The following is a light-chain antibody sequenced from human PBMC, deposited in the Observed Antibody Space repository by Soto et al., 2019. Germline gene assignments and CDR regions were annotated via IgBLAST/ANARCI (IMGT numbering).Light chain of an antibody. J-gene: IGKJ1*01. Sequence: EIVLTQSPATLSSFPGDRVTLSCRASRYISTRLAWYQHRAGQAPRLLIYQTSLRAAGIPARFSASGSGTCFALTISDVQPEDFPLYYCHQRQRCPRTLGQGSMVDI. V-gene: IGKV3-11*01. CDR3: HQRQRCPRT. CDR1: RYISTR. CDR2: QTS.